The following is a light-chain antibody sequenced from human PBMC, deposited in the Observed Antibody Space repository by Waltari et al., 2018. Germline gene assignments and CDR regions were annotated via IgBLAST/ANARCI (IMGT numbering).Light chain of an antibody. J-gene: IGKJ2*01. V-gene: IGKV3-20*01. CDR3: QQYGSSLYT. Sequence: DIVLTQSPGPLSLSPGERATLSCRASQSVSSSYLAWYQQKPGQAPRLLIYGASSRATGIPDRFSGSGSGTDFTLTISRLEPEDVAVYYCQQYGSSLYTFGQGTKLEIK. CDR2: GAS. CDR1: QSVSSSY.